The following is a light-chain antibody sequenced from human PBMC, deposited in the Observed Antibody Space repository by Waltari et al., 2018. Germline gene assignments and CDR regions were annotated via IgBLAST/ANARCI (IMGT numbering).Light chain of an antibody. CDR1: QGIFNH. CDR2: GAS. J-gene: IGKJ3*01. Sequence: DIRMTQSPSSLSASVGERVTITCRANQGIFNHVDWFQQKPGKAPKSLIYGASSLQSGVPSKFIGSGSGTDFTLTISSLQPEDFATYYCQQYNDYPFTFGPGTKVDIK. CDR3: QQYNDYPFT. V-gene: IGKV1-16*02.